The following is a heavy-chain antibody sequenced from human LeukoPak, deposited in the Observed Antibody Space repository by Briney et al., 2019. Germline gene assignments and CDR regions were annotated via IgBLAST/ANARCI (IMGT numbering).Heavy chain of an antibody. J-gene: IGHJ3*02. CDR1: GDSVSSNIAV. CDR2: TYYRSKWYN. CDR3: ARKSGNSKGAFDI. D-gene: IGHD4-23*01. Sequence: PSQTLSLTCAISGDSVSSNIAVWNWIRQSPSRGLEWLGRTYYRSKWYNDYAESVKSRVTINPDTFKNQFSLQLNSVTPEDTAVYYCARKSGNSKGAFDIWGQGTMVTVSS. V-gene: IGHV6-1*01.